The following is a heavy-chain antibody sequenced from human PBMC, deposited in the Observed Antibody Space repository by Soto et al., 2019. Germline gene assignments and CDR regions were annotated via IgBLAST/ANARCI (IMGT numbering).Heavy chain of an antibody. Sequence: EVQLLESGGGLVQPGGSLRLSCAASGFTFSSYAMSWVRQAPGKGLEWVSAISGSGGSTYYADSVKGRFTIARDNSKNTLYVQMNSMRAEDTAVYYCAKGYGDYGMYLDYWGQGTLVTVSS. CDR2: ISGSGGST. D-gene: IGHD4-17*01. CDR3: AKGYGDYGMYLDY. J-gene: IGHJ4*02. CDR1: GFTFSSYA. V-gene: IGHV3-23*01.